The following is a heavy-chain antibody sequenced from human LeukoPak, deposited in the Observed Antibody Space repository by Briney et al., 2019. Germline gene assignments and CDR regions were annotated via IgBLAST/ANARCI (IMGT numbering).Heavy chain of an antibody. CDR1: GYTFTSYD. J-gene: IGHJ4*02. CDR2: MNSNSGNT. D-gene: IGHD3-10*01. V-gene: IGHV1-8*01. CDR3: TSRGGDYYNY. Sequence: ASVKVPCKASGYTFTSYDINWVRQATGQGLEWMGWMNSNSGNTGYAQKFQGRVTMTRNTSISTAYMELSSLRSEDTAVYYCTSRGGDYYNYWGQGTLVTVSS.